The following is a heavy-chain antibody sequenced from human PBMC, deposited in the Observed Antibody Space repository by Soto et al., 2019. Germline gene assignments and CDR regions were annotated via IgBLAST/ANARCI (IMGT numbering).Heavy chain of an antibody. CDR1: GGSISSGDYY. V-gene: IGHV4-30-4*01. J-gene: IGHJ5*02. D-gene: IGHD3-10*01. Sequence: TSETLSLTCTVSGGSISSGDYYWSWIRQPPGKGLEWIGYIYYSGSTYYNPSLKSRVTISVDTSKNQFSLKLSSVTAADTAVYYCARASYYTNWFDPWGQGTLVTVSS. CDR3: ARASYYTNWFDP. CDR2: IYYSGST.